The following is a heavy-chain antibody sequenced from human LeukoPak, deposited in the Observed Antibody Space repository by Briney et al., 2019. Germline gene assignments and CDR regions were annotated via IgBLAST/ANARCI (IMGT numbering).Heavy chain of an antibody. Sequence: SETLSLTCTVSGDSISSSSFFWGWIRQPPGKGLEWIGAVYSENTYYNPSLKSRVSISVDTAKNQFSLTMSSVTAADTAVYYCAKMMYGSGNYYNSDYWGQGTLVTVSS. CDR1: GDSISSSSFF. J-gene: IGHJ4*02. CDR2: VYSENT. D-gene: IGHD3-10*01. CDR3: AKMMYGSGNYYNSDY. V-gene: IGHV4-39*07.